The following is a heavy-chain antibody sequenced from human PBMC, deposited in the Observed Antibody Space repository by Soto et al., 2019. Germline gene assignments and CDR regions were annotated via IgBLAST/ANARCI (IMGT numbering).Heavy chain of an antibody. Sequence: GSRKGAGYRNTRYDINWVRQDKRKGLECMGWMNPNSGNTGSAQKFQGRFTMTRNTSISTAYMELSSLRSEDTAVYYCARRGNSGGWYWFSVAFDIWGQGTMVTVS. J-gene: IGHJ3*02. CDR2: MNPNSGNT. D-gene: IGHD6-19*01. CDR1: GYRNTRYD. V-gene: IGHV1-8*01. CDR3: ARRGNSGGWYWFSVAFDI.